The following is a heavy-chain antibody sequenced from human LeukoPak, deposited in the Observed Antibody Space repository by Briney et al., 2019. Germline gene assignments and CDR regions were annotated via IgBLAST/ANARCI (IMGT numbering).Heavy chain of an antibody. CDR2: IYYSGST. CDR1: GGSISSGDYY. V-gene: IGHV4-30-4*01. J-gene: IGHJ4*02. Sequence: TTSETLSLTSTVSGGSISSGDYYWSWIRQPPGKGLEWIGYIYYSGSTYYNPSLKSRVTISVDTSKNQFSLELSSVTAADTAVYYCARSLVVPAAPFDYWGQGTLVTVSS. CDR3: ARSLVVPAAPFDY. D-gene: IGHD2-2*01.